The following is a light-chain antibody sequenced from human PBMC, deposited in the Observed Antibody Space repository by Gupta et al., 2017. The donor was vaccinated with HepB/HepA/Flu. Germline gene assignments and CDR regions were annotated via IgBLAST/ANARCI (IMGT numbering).Light chain of an antibody. J-gene: IGKJ1*01. CDR2: WAS. CDR3: QQHVGLPPWT. Sequence: DIVLTQSPDSLAVSLGERATINCKSSQSGLYSPNNKYFLAWWHQKPGQPPKLLIFWASPREAGGADRCLGGSWGRKCSLLKISREEEDVAGYYCQQHVGLPPWTFGQGTKVEVK. CDR1: QSGLYSPNNKYF. V-gene: IGKV4-1*01.